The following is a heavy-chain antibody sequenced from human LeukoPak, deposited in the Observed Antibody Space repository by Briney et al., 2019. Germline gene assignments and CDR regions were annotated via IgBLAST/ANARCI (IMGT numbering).Heavy chain of an antibody. CDR3: TRLGHFWSGPYLNSYFDY. V-gene: IGHV3-73*01. Sequence: GGSLRLSCAASGFTFSSYWMSWVRQAPGKGLEWVGRIRSKANSYATAYAASVKGRFTISRDDSKNTAYLQMNSLKTEDTAVYYCTRLGHFWSGPYLNSYFDYWGQGTLVTVSS. D-gene: IGHD3-3*02. CDR1: GFTFSSYW. J-gene: IGHJ4*02. CDR2: IRSKANSYAT.